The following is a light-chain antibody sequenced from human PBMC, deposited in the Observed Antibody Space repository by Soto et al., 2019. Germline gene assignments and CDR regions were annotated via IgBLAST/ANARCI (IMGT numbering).Light chain of an antibody. Sequence: QSALTQPASVSGSPGQSITISCTGTSSDVGGYNYVSWYQQHPGKAPRLMIYDVSNRPSGVSNRFSGSKSGNTASLTISGLQAEDEADYYCSSYRSSSKRVFGTGNKVTVL. CDR2: DVS. J-gene: IGLJ1*01. V-gene: IGLV2-14*03. CDR1: SSDVGGYNY. CDR3: SSYRSSSKRV.